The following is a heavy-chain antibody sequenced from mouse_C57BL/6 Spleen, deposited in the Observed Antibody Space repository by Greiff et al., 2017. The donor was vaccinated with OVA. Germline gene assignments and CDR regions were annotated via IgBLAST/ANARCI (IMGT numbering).Heavy chain of an antibody. CDR1: GYTFTDYE. CDR3: TDSNYYAMDY. J-gene: IGHJ4*01. V-gene: IGHV1-15*01. D-gene: IGHD2-5*01. Sequence: QVQLKESGAELVRPGASVTLSCKASGYTFTDYEMHWVKQTPVHGLEWIGAIDPETGGTAYNQKFKGKAILTADKSSSTAYMELRSLTSEDSAVYYCTDSNYYAMDYWGQGTSVTVSS. CDR2: IDPETGGT.